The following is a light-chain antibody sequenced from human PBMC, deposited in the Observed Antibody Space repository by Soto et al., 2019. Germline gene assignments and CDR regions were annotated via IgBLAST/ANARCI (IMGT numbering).Light chain of an antibody. CDR2: GAS. Sequence: DIEMTQSPCSLSASPGDRVTLSCRASQGVSSDYLAWYQQKHGQAPRLLIYGASSRSTGIPDRFSGSGSGTDFTLTITRLEPEDFAAYYCQQYRRAPSTFGQGTRLEIK. CDR1: QGVSSDY. CDR3: QQYRRAPST. J-gene: IGKJ5*01. V-gene: IGKV3-20*01.